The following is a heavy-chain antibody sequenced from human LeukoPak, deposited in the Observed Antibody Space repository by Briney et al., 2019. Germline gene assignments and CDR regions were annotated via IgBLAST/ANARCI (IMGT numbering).Heavy chain of an antibody. CDR2: INPTGGST. V-gene: IGHV1-46*01. J-gene: IGHJ4*02. D-gene: IGHD6-6*01. CDR3: ARTAARRFDY. Sequence: ASVKVSCKASGYTFPSYFLHWVRQAPGQGLEWMGIINPTGGSTTYAQKFQGRVTMTRDTSTSTVYMELSSLRSDDTAVYYCARTAARRFDYWGQGTLVTVSS. CDR1: GYTFPSYF.